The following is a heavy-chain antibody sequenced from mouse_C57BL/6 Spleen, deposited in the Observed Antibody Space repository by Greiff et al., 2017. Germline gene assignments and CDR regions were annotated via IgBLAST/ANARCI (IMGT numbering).Heavy chain of an antibody. CDR3: ARFRLGRGRYFDV. Sequence: EVKLMESGPELVKPGASVKIPCKASGYTFTDYNMDWVKQSHGKSLEWIGDINPNNGGTIYNQKFKGKATLTVDKSSSTAYMELRSLTSEDTAVYYCARFRLGRGRYFDVWGTGTTVTVSS. J-gene: IGHJ1*03. CDR1: GYTFTDYN. D-gene: IGHD4-1*01. CDR2: INPNNGGT. V-gene: IGHV1-18*01.